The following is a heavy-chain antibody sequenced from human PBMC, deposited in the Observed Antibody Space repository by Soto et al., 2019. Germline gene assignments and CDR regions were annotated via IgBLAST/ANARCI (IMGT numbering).Heavy chain of an antibody. J-gene: IGHJ4*02. Sequence: QVQLQESGPGLVKPSETLSLTCNVSGASITTYYWSWIRQPPGKGLEWIGYIYYSSHINYNPSLKSRVTISVDTSKNQFSLKLSSVTAADTAVYYCARHGATNWGGFFVSWGLGTLVSVSS. CDR2: IYYSSHI. V-gene: IGHV4-59*08. D-gene: IGHD7-27*01. CDR1: GASITTYY. CDR3: ARHGATNWGGFFVS.